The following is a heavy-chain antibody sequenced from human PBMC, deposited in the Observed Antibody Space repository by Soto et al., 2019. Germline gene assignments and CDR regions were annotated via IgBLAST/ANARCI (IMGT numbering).Heavy chain of an antibody. CDR3: TRPLGKDYGGNTFDY. CDR2: ISGSGERT. J-gene: IGHJ4*02. D-gene: IGHD4-17*01. CDR1: EFTFSSYA. Sequence: GGSLRLSCAASEFTFSSYAMSWVRQAPGKGLEWVSIISGSGERTYYADSVKGRFTISRDDSKNTAYLQMNSLKTEDTAVYYCTRPLGKDYGGNTFDYWGQGTLVTVSS. V-gene: IGHV3-23*01.